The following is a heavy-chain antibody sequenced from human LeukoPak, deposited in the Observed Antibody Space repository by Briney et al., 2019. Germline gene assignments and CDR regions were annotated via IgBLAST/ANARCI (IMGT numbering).Heavy chain of an antibody. CDR2: IYSCGRT. Sequence: GGSLRLSCAASGFTVSSNYMSWVRQAPGKGLEWVSVIYSCGRTYYSDSVKGRCTISRDNSKSTLYIQMNSLRAEDTAVYYCARAKPTNMVRGLIMRRESRYYFDYWGQGTLITVSS. CDR1: GFTVSSNY. D-gene: IGHD3-10*01. CDR3: ARAKPTNMVRGLIMRRESRYYFDY. V-gene: IGHV3-53*01. J-gene: IGHJ4*02.